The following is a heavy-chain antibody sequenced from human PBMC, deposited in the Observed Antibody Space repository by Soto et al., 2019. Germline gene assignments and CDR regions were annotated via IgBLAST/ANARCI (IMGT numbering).Heavy chain of an antibody. Sequence: GASVKVSCKASGYTFTSYGISWVRQAPGQGLEWMGWISAYNGNTNYAQKLQGRVTMTTDTSTSTAYMELRSLRSDDTAVYYCALLIVVVPAAMQYGMDVWGQGTTVTVSS. CDR1: GYTFTSYG. CDR3: ALLIVVVPAAMQYGMDV. D-gene: IGHD2-2*01. CDR2: ISAYNGNT. J-gene: IGHJ6*02. V-gene: IGHV1-18*04.